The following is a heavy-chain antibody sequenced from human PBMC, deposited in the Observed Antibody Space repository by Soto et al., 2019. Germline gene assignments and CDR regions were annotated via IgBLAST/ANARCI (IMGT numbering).Heavy chain of an antibody. Sequence: QLQLQESGSGLVKPSQTLSLTCAVSGGSISSGGYSWSWIRQPPGKGLEWIGYIYHSGSTYYNPSPKSRVTISVDRSKNQFSLKLSSVTAADTAVYYCARALGLRRQYYFDYWGQGTLVTVSS. J-gene: IGHJ4*02. V-gene: IGHV4-30-2*01. CDR1: GGSISSGGYS. CDR2: IYHSGST. D-gene: IGHD1-26*01. CDR3: ARALGLRRQYYFDY.